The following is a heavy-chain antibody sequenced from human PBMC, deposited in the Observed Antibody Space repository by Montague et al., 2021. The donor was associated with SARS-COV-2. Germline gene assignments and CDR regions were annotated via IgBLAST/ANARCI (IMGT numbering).Heavy chain of an antibody. CDR1: SDSISRGGYY. CDR2: IYYSGNT. V-gene: IGHV4-31*03. Sequence: TLSLTCIVSSDSISRGGYYWSWIRKHPGKGLEWIGYIYYSGNTYYNPSLKSRVTMSVDTTTNQSSLTLNSVTAADTAVYYCARGPSRLATQEFYFGYWGQGILASVSS. D-gene: IGHD5-24*01. J-gene: IGHJ4*02. CDR3: ARGPSRLATQEFYFGY.